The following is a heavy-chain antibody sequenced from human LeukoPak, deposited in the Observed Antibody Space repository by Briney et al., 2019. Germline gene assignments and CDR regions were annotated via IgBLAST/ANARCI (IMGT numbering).Heavy chain of an antibody. CDR3: ARDSHDYVWGSYRMIDY. Sequence: SQTLSLTCTVSGGSISSGSYYWSWIRQPAGKGLEWIGRIYTSGSTNYNPSLKSRVTISVDTSKNQFSLKLSSVTAADTAVYYCARDSHDYVWGSYRMIDYWGQGTLVTVSS. V-gene: IGHV4-61*02. D-gene: IGHD3-16*02. J-gene: IGHJ4*02. CDR2: IYTSGST. CDR1: GGSISSGSYY.